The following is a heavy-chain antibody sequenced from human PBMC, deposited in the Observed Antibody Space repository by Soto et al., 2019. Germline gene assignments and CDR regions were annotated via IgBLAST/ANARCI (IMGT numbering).Heavy chain of an antibody. J-gene: IGHJ4*02. D-gene: IGHD3-22*01. CDR1: GFTFSDHY. Sequence: GGSLRLSCAASGFTFSDHYMDWVRQAPGKGLEWVGRSRNKANSSTTEYAASVKGRFTVSRDASQNSLYLQMNSLKTEDTAVYYCARASSGPYPHFDSWGQGTQVTVSS. V-gene: IGHV3-72*01. CDR2: SRNKANSSTT. CDR3: ARASSGPYPHFDS.